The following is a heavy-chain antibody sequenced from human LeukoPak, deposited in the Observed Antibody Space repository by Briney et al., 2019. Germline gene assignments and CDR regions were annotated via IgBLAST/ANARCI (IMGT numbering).Heavy chain of an antibody. D-gene: IGHD4-17*01. CDR3: AKETNYGDYGNWFDP. J-gene: IGHJ5*02. CDR2: ISYEGNNK. Sequence: GRSLRLSCAASGFTFSSYAMHWIRQAPGKGLEWVAVISYEGNNKYYADSVKGRFTISRDNSKNTLYLQMNSLRAEDTAVYYCAKETNYGDYGNWFDPWGQGTLVTVSS. V-gene: IGHV3-30-3*01. CDR1: GFTFSSYA.